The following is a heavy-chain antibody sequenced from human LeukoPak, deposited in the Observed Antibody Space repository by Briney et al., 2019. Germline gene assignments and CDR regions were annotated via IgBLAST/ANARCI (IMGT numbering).Heavy chain of an antibody. V-gene: IGHV4-34*01. CDR3: ARVSGTNYYARRAYYYYGMDV. Sequence: PETLSLTCAVYGGSFSGYYWSWIRQPPGKGLEWIGEINHSGSTNYNPSLKSRVTISVDTSKNQFSLKLSSVTAAGTAVYYCARVSGTNYYARRAYYYYGMDVWGQGTTVTVSS. CDR2: INHSGST. CDR1: GGSFSGYY. J-gene: IGHJ6*02. D-gene: IGHD1-26*01.